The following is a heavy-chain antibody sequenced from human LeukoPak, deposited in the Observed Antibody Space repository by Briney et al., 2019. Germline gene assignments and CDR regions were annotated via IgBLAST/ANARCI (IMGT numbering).Heavy chain of an antibody. CDR1: GYSISRGYD. CDR2: IYYSGST. D-gene: IGHD3-10*01. V-gene: IGHV4-38-2*02. J-gene: IGHJ4*02. Sequence: AETLSLTCTVSGYSISRGYDWGWIRQRPGKGLEWIGSIYYSGSTYYKSSLKSRVPISVDTSKNQFSLKLSSVTAADTAVYYCARGFLGDYFGSGSYYVFDYWGQGTLVTVSS. CDR3: ARGFLGDYFGSGSYYVFDY.